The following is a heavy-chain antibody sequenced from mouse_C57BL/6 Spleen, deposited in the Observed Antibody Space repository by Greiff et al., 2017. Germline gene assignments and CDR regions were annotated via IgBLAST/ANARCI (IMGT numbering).Heavy chain of an antibody. D-gene: IGHD2-5*01. Sequence: EVKLVESGGGLVKPGGSLKLSCAASGFTFSSYAMPWVRQTPEKRLEWVATISDGGSYTYYPDNVKGRFTISRDNAKNNLYLQMSHLKSEDTAMYYCARAYYSNYAWFAYWGQGTLVTVSA. CDR1: GFTFSSYA. CDR3: ARAYYSNYAWFAY. CDR2: ISDGGSYT. J-gene: IGHJ3*01. V-gene: IGHV5-4*03.